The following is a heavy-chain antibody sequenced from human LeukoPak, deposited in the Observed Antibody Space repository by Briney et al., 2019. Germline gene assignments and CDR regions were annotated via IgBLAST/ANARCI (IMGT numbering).Heavy chain of an antibody. CDR1: GGSVTTDY. CDR2: FSYSGST. J-gene: IGHJ5*02. Sequence: PSETLSLTCTVSGGSVTTDYWSWIRQPPGKGLEWIGYFSYSGSTNYNPSLKSRVTISVDTSKNQFSLKLTSLTAADTAVYYCAKDDWATNCFDPWGQGTLVTVSS. D-gene: IGHD3-9*01. CDR3: AKDDWATNCFDP. V-gene: IGHV4-59*02.